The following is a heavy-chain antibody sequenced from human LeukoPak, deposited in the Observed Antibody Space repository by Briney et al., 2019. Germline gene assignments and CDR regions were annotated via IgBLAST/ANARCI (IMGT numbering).Heavy chain of an antibody. CDR2: IYHSGST. CDR1: GFTFSGYG. J-gene: IGHJ3*02. V-gene: IGHV4-4*02. CDR3: ARSTLDSSGYYYNGAFDI. D-gene: IGHD3-22*01. Sequence: GSLRLSCAASGFTFSGYGMHWVRQAPGKGLEWIGEIYHSGSTNYNPSLKSRVTISVDKSKNQFSLKLSSVTAADTAVYYCARSTLDSSGYYYNGAFDIWGQGTMVTVSS.